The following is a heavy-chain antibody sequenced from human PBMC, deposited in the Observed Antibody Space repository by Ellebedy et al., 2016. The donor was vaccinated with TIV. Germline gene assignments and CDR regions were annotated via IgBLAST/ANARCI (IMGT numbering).Heavy chain of an antibody. J-gene: IGHJ4*02. D-gene: IGHD6-19*01. CDR2: IYHSGTS. Sequence: SETLSLTCAVSNGSITYGGYSWSWIRQPPGKGLEWIGYIYHSGTSWYNPSLKSRVTISVDRSKNQFSLELISVTAADTAFYYCARRKGSGWPLDYWGRGVLVTVSS. CDR3: ARRKGSGWPLDY. CDR1: NGSITYGGYS. V-gene: IGHV4-30-2*01.